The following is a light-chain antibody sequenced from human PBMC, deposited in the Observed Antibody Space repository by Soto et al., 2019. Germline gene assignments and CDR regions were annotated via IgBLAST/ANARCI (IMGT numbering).Light chain of an antibody. Sequence: DIVLTQSPATLSLSPGERATLSCRASQSVSSYLVWFQQKPGQAPRLLIYDASTRATGIPARFSGSGSGTDFTLTISSLEPEDFAVYYCQQRSNWPLTFGPGTRWISN. CDR2: DAS. V-gene: IGKV3-11*01. CDR1: QSVSSY. CDR3: QQRSNWPLT. J-gene: IGKJ3*01.